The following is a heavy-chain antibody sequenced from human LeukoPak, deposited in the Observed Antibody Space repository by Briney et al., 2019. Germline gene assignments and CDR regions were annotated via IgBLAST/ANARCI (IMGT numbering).Heavy chain of an antibody. CDR2: VYYSGTA. V-gene: IGHV4-59*08. Sequence: KPSETLSLPCTVSGGLLRRYHWRWTPQPPGKGLELIGYVYYSGTANYNPSLESRVTILVDTSKNQFSLKLSSVTAADTAVYYCATSIVGATKYWGQGTLVTVSS. CDR3: ATSIVGATKY. CDR1: GGLLRRYH. D-gene: IGHD1-26*01. J-gene: IGHJ4*02.